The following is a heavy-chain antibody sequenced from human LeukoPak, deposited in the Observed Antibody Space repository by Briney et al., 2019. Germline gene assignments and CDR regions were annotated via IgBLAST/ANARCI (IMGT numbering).Heavy chain of an antibody. CDR2: ISSSSSYI. Sequence: PGGSLRLSCAASGFTFSSYSMNWVRQAPGKGLEWVSSISSSSSYIYYADSVKGRFTISRDNAKNSLYLQMNSLRAEDTAVYYCARDLTAHYYDSSGSQTVWGQGTLVTVSS. D-gene: IGHD3-22*01. CDR3: ARDLTAHYYDSSGSQTV. CDR1: GFTFSSYS. V-gene: IGHV3-21*01. J-gene: IGHJ4*02.